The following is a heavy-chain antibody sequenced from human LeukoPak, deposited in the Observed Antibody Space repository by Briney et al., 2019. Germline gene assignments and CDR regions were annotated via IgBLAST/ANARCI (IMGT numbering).Heavy chain of an antibody. D-gene: IGHD5-24*01. CDR3: ARGGDGYNSLGDFDY. CDR1: GFTFSSYA. V-gene: IGHV3-21*01. J-gene: IGHJ4*02. CDR2: ISSSSSYI. Sequence: AGGSLRLSCAASGFTFSSYAMSWVRQAPGKGLEWVSSISSSSSYIYYADSVKGRFTISRDNAKNSLYLQMNSLRAEDTAVYYCARGGDGYNSLGDFDYWGQGTLVTVSS.